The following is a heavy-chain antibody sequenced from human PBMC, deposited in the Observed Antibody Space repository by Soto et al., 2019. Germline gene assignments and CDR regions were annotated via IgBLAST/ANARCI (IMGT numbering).Heavy chain of an antibody. D-gene: IGHD3-16*01. J-gene: IGHJ4*02. CDR3: AKVVSPEGGNYFDY. CDR2: ISNSFSDGNT. CDR1: GFTFSNYS. Sequence: GSLRLSCESSGFTFSNYSILLVRQPPGQREGWVSAISNSFSDGNTHYADSVKGRFTISRDNDKNTVFLEMNSLRAEDTAVYYCAKVVSPEGGNYFDYWGQGTLVTVSS. V-gene: IGHV3-23*01.